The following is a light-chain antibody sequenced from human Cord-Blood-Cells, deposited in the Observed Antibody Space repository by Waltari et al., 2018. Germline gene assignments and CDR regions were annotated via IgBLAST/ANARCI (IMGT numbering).Light chain of an antibody. Sequence: EIVLRQSPATLSLSPGERATLSCRGSQSVSSYLAWYQQKPGQAPRLLIYDASNRATGSPARFSGSESGTDFTLTISSLEPEDFAVYYCQQRSNWPPYTFGQGTKLEIK. CDR2: DAS. CDR1: QSVSSY. V-gene: IGKV3-11*01. J-gene: IGKJ2*01. CDR3: QQRSNWPPYT.